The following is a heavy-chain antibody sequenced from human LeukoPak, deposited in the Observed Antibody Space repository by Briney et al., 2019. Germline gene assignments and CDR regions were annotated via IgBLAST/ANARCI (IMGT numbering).Heavy chain of an antibody. Sequence: SETLSLTCAVYGGSFSGYYWSWIRQPPGKGLEWIGEINHSGSTNYNPSLKSRVTISVDTSKNQFSLKLSSVTAADTAVYYCARGSVYYYDSSGYYRYWRQGTLVTVSS. V-gene: IGHV4-34*01. CDR2: INHSGST. J-gene: IGHJ4*02. CDR3: ARGSVYYYDSSGYYRY. D-gene: IGHD3-22*01. CDR1: GGSFSGYY.